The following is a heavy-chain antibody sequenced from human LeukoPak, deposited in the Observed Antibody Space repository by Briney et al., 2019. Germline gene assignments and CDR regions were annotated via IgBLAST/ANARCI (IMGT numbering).Heavy chain of an antibody. CDR1: VYTFTIFG. V-gene: IGHV1-18*01. Sequence: ASVTVSFKPSVYTFTIFGISWVRQAPGQGLEWMGWISTYNTNTQYAQKLQGRVTMTTDTSASTASMDLRSLTSDDTAVYYCARGWELDYWGQGTLVTVSS. CDR2: ISTYNTNT. D-gene: IGHD1-26*01. CDR3: ARGWELDY. J-gene: IGHJ4*02.